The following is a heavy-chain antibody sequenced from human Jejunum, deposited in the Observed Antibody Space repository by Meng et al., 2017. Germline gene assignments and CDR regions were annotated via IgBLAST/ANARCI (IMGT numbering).Heavy chain of an antibody. CDR2: IKSDGTST. V-gene: IGHV3-74*01. J-gene: IGHJ3*01. D-gene: IGHD1-14*01. Sequence: GESLKISCEVSGLSSFWMDWVRQGPGQGLVWVSRIKSDGTSTSYADAVKVRFTVSRDNATNTFVLQMNSLRADDTAVYYCTLNPPGHWGPGTMVTVSS. CDR1: GLSSFW. CDR3: TLNPPGH.